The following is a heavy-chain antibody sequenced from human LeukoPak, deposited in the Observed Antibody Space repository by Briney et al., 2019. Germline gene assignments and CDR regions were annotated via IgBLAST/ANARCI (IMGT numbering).Heavy chain of an antibody. CDR3: ARGRYSYAYDY. D-gene: IGHD5-18*01. J-gene: IGHJ4*02. CDR2: INPNSGGT. CDR1: GYTFTTYY. V-gene: IGHV1-2*04. Sequence: GASVKVSCKASGYTFTTYYMHWVRQASGQGLEWMGWINPNSGGTNYAQRFQGWVTMTRDTSISTVYMELSSLKSDDTAVYYCARGRYSYAYDYWGQGTLVTVSS.